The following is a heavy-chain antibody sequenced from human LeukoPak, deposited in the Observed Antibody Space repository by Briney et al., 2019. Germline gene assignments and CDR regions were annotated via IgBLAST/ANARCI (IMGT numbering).Heavy chain of an antibody. J-gene: IGHJ6*03. CDR1: GFTFSSYG. CDR2: ISGSGGST. V-gene: IGHV3-23*01. Sequence: PGGSLRLSCAASGFTFSSYGMSWVRQAPGKGLEWVSAISGSGGSTYYADSVKGRFTISRDNSKNTLYLQMNSLRAEDTAVYYCAKRGLAAAGYYYYYYMDVWGKGTTVTISS. CDR3: AKRGLAAAGYYYYYYMDV. D-gene: IGHD6-13*01.